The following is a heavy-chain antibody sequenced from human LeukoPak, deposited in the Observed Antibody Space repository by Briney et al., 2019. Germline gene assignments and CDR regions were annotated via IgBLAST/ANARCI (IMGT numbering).Heavy chain of an antibody. CDR1: GFTFSGYS. D-gene: IGHD3-3*01. Sequence: GGSLRLSCAASGFTFSGYSMNWVRQAPGKGLEWVSYISSSGSTIYYADSVKGRFTISRDNAKNSLYLQMNSLRAEDTAVYYCARGGRDFWSGYTAFDIWGQGTMVTVSS. CDR3: ARGGRDFWSGYTAFDI. J-gene: IGHJ3*02. V-gene: IGHV3-48*04. CDR2: ISSSGSTI.